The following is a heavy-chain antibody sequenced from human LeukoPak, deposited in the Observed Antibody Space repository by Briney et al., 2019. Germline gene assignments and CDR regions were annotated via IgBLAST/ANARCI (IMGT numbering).Heavy chain of an antibody. Sequence: GGSLRLSCTASGFTFSSYAMHWVRQAPGKGLEWVAVISYDGSNKYYADSVKGRFTISRDNSKNTLYLQMNSLRAEDTAVYYCARETGSAVGSTDFDYWGQGTLVTVSS. V-gene: IGHV3-30-3*01. D-gene: IGHD4-17*01. J-gene: IGHJ4*02. CDR1: GFTFSSYA. CDR3: ARETGSAVGSTDFDY. CDR2: ISYDGSNK.